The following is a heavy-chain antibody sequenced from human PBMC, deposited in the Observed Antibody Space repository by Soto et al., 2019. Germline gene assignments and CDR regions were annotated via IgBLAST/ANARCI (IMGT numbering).Heavy chain of an antibody. V-gene: IGHV3-30*18. D-gene: IGHD3-16*01. J-gene: IGHJ6*02. Sequence: PGGSLRLSCAASGFIFSNYGIHWVRQAPGKGLEWVAVISYDGSYKYYADSVKGRFTISRDNSKNTVYLQMNSLRTEDSAVFYCAKSRRLRPDYFYYGMDVWGQGTTVTVSS. CDR1: GFIFSNYG. CDR3: AKSRRLRPDYFYYGMDV. CDR2: ISYDGSYK.